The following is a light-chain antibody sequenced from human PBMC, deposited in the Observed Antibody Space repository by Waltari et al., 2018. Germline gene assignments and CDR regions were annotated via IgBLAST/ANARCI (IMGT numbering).Light chain of an antibody. J-gene: IGKJ4*01. CDR3: QQYNNWPPRVT. Sequence: AIQMTQSPSSLSASVGDRVTITCRASQDIKRYLNWYQQKPGEAPKVLIYGASALQSGVPSRFSGSGSGTEFTLTISSMQSEDFAVYYCQQYNNWPPRVTFGGGTKVEIK. V-gene: IGKV1D-13*01. CDR1: QDIKRY. CDR2: GAS.